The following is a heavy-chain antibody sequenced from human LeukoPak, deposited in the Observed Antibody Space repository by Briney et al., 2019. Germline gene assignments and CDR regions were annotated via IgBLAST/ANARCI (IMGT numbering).Heavy chain of an antibody. V-gene: IGHV3-30*18. D-gene: IGHD6-13*01. CDR1: GFTFSSYG. Sequence: PGGSLRLSCAASGFTFSSYGMRWVRQAPGKGLEWVAVISYDGSNKYYADSVKGRFTISRDNSKNTLYLQMNSLRAEDTAVYYCAKGYQQLVPHWGQGTLVTVSS. J-gene: IGHJ4*02. CDR2: ISYDGSNK. CDR3: AKGYQQLVPH.